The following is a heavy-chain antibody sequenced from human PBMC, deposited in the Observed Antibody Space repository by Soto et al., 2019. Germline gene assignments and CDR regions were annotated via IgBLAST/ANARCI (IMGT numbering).Heavy chain of an antibody. D-gene: IGHD3-10*01. CDR2: INHSGST. CDR1: GGSFSGYY. Sequence: QVQLQQWGAGLLKPSETLSLTCAVYGGSFSGYYWSWIRQPPGKGLELIGEINHSGSTNYNPSLRVRVTLSVDTSKNQFSLKLSSVAAADTAVYYCGGGRAFEWFGGSVYGMDVWGQGTTVTVSS. CDR3: GGGRAFEWFGGSVYGMDV. V-gene: IGHV4-34*01. J-gene: IGHJ6*02.